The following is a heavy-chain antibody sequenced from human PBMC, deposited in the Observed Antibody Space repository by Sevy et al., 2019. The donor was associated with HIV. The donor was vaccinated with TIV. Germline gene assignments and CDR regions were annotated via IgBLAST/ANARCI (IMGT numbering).Heavy chain of an antibody. CDR1: GFSFSSYG. Sequence: GGSLRLSRAASGFSFSSYGMHWVRQAPGKGLEWVALIWFDGSNSYYADSVKGRFTISRDTSKNTVYLQMNSLRAEDTAVYYCARDHEFYDYGDYGPTFFPDYWGQGNLVTVSS. J-gene: IGHJ4*02. V-gene: IGHV3-33*01. CDR3: ARDHEFYDYGDYGPTFFPDY. D-gene: IGHD4-17*01. CDR2: IWFDGSNS.